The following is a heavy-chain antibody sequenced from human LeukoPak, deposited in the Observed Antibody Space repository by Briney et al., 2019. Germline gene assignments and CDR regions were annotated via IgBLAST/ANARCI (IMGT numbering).Heavy chain of an antibody. J-gene: IGHJ6*02. Sequence: GRSLRLSCAASGFTFSSYSMNWVRQAPGKGLEWVSSISSSSSYIYYADSVKGRFTISRDNAKNSLYLQMNSLRAEDTAVYYCARAEQQLGPQTYYYYYGMDVWGQGTTVTVSS. V-gene: IGHV3-21*01. CDR1: GFTFSSYS. CDR3: ARAEQQLGPQTYYYYYGMDV. D-gene: IGHD6-13*01. CDR2: ISSSSSYI.